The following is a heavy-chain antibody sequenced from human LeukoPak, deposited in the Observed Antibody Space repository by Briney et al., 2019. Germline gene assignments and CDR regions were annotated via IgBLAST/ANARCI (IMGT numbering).Heavy chain of an antibody. J-gene: IGHJ6*02. V-gene: IGHV1-18*01. CDR3: ARDSSTIFGVVHYYGMDV. Sequence: ASVKVSCEASGYTFTSYGISWVRQAPGQGLEWMGWISAYNGNTNYAQKLQGRVTMTTDTSTSTAYMELRSLRSDDTAVYYCARDSSTIFGVVHYYGMDVWGQGTTVTVSS. CDR1: GYTFTSYG. D-gene: IGHD3-3*01. CDR2: ISAYNGNT.